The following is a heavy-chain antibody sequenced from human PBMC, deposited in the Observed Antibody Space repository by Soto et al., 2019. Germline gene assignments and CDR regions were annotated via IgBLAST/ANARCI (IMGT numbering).Heavy chain of an antibody. V-gene: IGHV1-46*01. CDR2: INPSGGST. J-gene: IGHJ6*02. CDR3: AASARIVANYYGMDV. D-gene: IGHD3-22*01. Sequence: ASVKVSCKASGYTFTSYYMHWVRQAPGQGLEWMGIINPSGGSTSYAQKFQGRVTMTRDTSTSTVYMELSSLRSEDTAVYYCAASARIVANYYGMDVWGQGTRVTVSS. CDR1: GYTFTSYY.